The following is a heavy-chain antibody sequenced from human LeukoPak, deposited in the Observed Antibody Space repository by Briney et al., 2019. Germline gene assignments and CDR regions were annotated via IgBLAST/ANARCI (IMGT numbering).Heavy chain of an antibody. J-gene: IGHJ4*02. Sequence: PSETLSLTCTVSGGSISSYYWSWIRQPPGKGLEWIGYIYYSGSTNYNPSLKSRVTISVDPSKNQFSLKLSSVTAADTAVYYCARQKSLLYSSGWYQGFDYWGQGTLVTVSS. V-gene: IGHV4-59*08. CDR3: ARQKSLLYSSGWYQGFDY. D-gene: IGHD6-19*01. CDR1: GGSISSYY. CDR2: IYYSGST.